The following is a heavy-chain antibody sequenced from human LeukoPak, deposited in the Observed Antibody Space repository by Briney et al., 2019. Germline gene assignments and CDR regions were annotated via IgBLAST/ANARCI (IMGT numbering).Heavy chain of an antibody. V-gene: IGHV1-2*02. J-gene: IGHJ6*03. CDR3: ARDRTRREVTEYYMDV. CDR2: INPNSGGT. Sequence: ASVKVSCKAFGYTFTGYYMHWVRQAPGQGLEWMGWINPNSGGTNYAQKFQGRVTMTRDTSISTAYMELSRLRSDGTAVYYCARDRTRREVTEYYMDVWGKGATVTVSS. D-gene: IGHD2-21*02. CDR1: GYTFTGYY.